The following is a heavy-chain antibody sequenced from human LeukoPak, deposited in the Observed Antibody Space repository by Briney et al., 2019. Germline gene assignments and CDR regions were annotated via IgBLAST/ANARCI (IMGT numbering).Heavy chain of an antibody. Sequence: SETLSLTCTVSGYSISSGYYWGWIRQPPGKGLEWIGSIYHSGSTYYNPSLKSRVTISVDTSKNQFSLKLSSVTAADTAVYYCARVAGIAPIFWAYYFDYWGQGTLVTVSS. CDR3: ARVAGIAPIFWAYYFDY. V-gene: IGHV4-38-2*02. CDR2: IYHSGST. D-gene: IGHD3-9*01. J-gene: IGHJ4*02. CDR1: GYSISSGYY.